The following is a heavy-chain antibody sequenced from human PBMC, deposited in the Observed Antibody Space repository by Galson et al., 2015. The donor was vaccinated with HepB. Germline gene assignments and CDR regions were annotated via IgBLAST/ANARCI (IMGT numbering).Heavy chain of an antibody. CDR3: ARGQYDSWSGYPDY. CDR1: GFTFSTYS. V-gene: IGHV3-48*01. J-gene: IGHJ4*02. CDR2: ITSSSSTI. D-gene: IGHD3-3*01. Sequence: SLRLSCAASGFTFSTYSMNWVRQAPGKGLEWISYITSSSSTIYYADSAKGRFTISRDNAKNSLYLQIDSLRAEDTAVYYCARGQYDSWSGYPDYWGQGTLVTVSP.